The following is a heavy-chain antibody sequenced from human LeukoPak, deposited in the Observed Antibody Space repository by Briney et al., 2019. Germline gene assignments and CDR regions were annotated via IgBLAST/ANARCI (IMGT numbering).Heavy chain of an antibody. V-gene: IGHV4-59*08. Sequence: SETLSLTCTVSGGSISSYYWSWIRQPPGKGLEWIGYIYYSGSTNYNPSLKSRVTISVDTSKNQFSLKLSSVTAADTAVYYCARQLSIVGAPIYRGQGTLVTVSS. CDR3: ARQLSIVGAPIY. J-gene: IGHJ4*02. CDR2: IYYSGST. CDR1: GGSISSYY. D-gene: IGHD1-26*01.